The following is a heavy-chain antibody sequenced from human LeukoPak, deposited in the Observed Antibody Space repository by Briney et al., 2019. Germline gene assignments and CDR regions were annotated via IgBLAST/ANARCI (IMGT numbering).Heavy chain of an antibody. J-gene: IGHJ3*02. CDR2: IYYSGST. CDR1: GGSISSYY. CDR3: ARELRFLEWLLSTGPSNAFDI. V-gene: IGHV4-59*01. D-gene: IGHD3-3*01. Sequence: SEALSLTCTVSGGSISSYYWSWIRQPPGKGLEWIGYIYYSGSTNYNPSLKSRVTISVDTSKNQFSLKVSSVTAADTAVYYCARELRFLEWLLSTGPSNAFDIWGQGTMVTVSS.